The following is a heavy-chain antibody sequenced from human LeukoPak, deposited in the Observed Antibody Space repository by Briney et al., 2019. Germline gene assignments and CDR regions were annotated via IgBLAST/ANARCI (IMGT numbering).Heavy chain of an antibody. V-gene: IGHV4-34*01. Sequence: SETLSLTCVVNGGSFSNYYWTWIRQPPGKGLQWLGEINQSGTTNYNPSLKSRMRISIDTSNNQFSLRLTSATAADTAVYYCARDPPLGGSSWSHYYYMDVWGKGTTVTVSS. J-gene: IGHJ6*03. CDR3: ARDPPLGGSSWSHYYYMDV. CDR2: INQSGTT. D-gene: IGHD6-13*01. CDR1: GGSFSNYY.